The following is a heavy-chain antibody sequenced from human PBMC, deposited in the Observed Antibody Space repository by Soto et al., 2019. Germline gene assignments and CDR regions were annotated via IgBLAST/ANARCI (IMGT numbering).Heavy chain of an antibody. Sequence: QITLKESGPTPVKPTQTLTLTCTFSGFSLSTTAEGVGWIRQPPGKALEWLALIYWDDDERYSPSLKSRITITKDTSKNQVVLTMTNVDPVDTATYYCAHGACSSADCYPNPYLDYWGQGILVTVSS. CDR1: GFSLSTTAEG. D-gene: IGHD2-2*01. V-gene: IGHV2-5*02. CDR3: AHGACSSADCYPNPYLDY. J-gene: IGHJ4*02. CDR2: IYWDDDE.